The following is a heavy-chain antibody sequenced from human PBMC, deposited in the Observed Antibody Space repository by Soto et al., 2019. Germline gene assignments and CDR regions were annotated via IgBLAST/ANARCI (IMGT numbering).Heavy chain of an antibody. D-gene: IGHD2-15*01. V-gene: IGHV6-1*01. CDR1: GDSVSSNSAA. J-gene: IGHJ4*02. CDR2: TYYRSKWYN. CDR3: AREQWWPKNQRSSRSQIPKYYFDY. Sequence: HTLSLTCAISGDSVSSNSAAWNWIRQSPSRGLEWLGRTYYRSKWYNDYAVSVKSRITINPDTSKNQFSLQLNSVTPEDTAVYYCAREQWWPKNQRSSRSQIPKYYFDYWCQGTLVTVSP.